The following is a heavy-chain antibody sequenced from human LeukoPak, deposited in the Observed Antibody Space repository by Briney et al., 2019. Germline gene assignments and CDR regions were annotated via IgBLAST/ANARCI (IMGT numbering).Heavy chain of an antibody. V-gene: IGHV1-2*07. D-gene: IGHD6-19*01. CDR3: ASYLNSGCHY. CDR1: GFTFTGHY. CDR2: INPNSGGT. Sequence: GASVKVSCKTSGFTFTGHYMHWVRQAPGQGLEWMGWINPNSGGTNYAHKFQGRVTLSRDTSISTAYMELSSLTSDDTAVYYCASYLNSGCHYWGQGTLVTVSS. J-gene: IGHJ4*02.